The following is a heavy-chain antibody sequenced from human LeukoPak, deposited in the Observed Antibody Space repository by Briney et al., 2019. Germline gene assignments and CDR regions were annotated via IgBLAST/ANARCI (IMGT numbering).Heavy chain of an antibody. V-gene: IGHV3-9*03. J-gene: IGHJ3*02. CDR3: AKDRGYSYGYDALDI. D-gene: IGHD5-18*01. CDR2: ISWNSGSI. Sequence: QPGRSLRLSCAASGFTFDDYAMHWVRQAPGKGLEWVSGISWNSGSIGYADSVKGRFTISRDNAKNSLYLQMNSLRAEDMALYYCAKDRGYSYGYDALDIWGQGTMVTVSS. CDR1: GFTFDDYA.